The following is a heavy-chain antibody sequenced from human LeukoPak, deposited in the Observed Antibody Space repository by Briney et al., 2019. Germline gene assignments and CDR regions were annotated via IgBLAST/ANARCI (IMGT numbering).Heavy chain of an antibody. CDR2: LSGSGVYT. CDR1: GFTFSSYV. CDR3: AKAGVQLWSPAGDY. Sequence: PGGSLRLSCAASGFTFSSYVMSWVRQAPGRGLEWVSGLSGSGVYTYYADSVKGRFTISRDNSKNTLFLQLNRLRAEDTAMYYCAKAGVQLWSPAGDYWGQGTLVTVSS. V-gene: IGHV3-23*01. D-gene: IGHD5-18*01. J-gene: IGHJ4*02.